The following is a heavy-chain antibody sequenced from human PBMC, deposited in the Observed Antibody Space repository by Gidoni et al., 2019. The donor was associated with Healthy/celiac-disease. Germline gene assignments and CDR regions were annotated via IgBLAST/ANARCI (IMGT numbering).Heavy chain of an antibody. CDR1: GFTVSSNY. D-gene: IGHD4-17*01. J-gene: IGHJ4*02. CDR3: ARFRGYYGDYVSY. CDR2: IYSGGST. V-gene: IGHV3-66*02. Sequence: EVQLVESGGGLVQPGGSLRLSCAASGFTVSSNYMSWVRQAPGKGLEWVSVIYSGGSTYYADSVKGRFTISRDNSKNTLYLQMNSLRAEDTAVYYCARFRGYYGDYVSYWGQGTLVTVSS.